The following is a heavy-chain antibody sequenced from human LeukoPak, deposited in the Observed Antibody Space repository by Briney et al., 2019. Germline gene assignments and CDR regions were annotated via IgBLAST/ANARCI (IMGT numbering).Heavy chain of an antibody. CDR2: IIPILGIA. J-gene: IGHJ5*02. Sequence: ASVKVSCKASGGTFSSYAISWVRQAPGQGLEWMGRIIPILGIANYAQKFQGRVTITADESTSTAYMELSSLRSEDTAVYYCARAVTRPGGTYDFWCAENWFDPWGQGTLVTVSS. CDR3: ARAVTRPGGTYDFWCAENWFDP. V-gene: IGHV1-69*04. D-gene: IGHD3-3*01. CDR1: GGTFSSYA.